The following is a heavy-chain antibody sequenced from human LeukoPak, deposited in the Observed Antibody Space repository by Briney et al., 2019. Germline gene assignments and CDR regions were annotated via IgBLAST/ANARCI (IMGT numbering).Heavy chain of an antibody. J-gene: IGHJ4*02. Sequence: SETLSLTCTISGGSISSSNYYWGWTRQPPGKGLEWFGSISYSGGTAYNPSLKSRVTISVDTSKNQFSLKLSPVTAADTAVYYCARGQEDIVVVVAATGLFGYWGQGTLVTVSS. D-gene: IGHD2-15*01. CDR1: GGSISSSNYY. CDR3: ARGQEDIVVVVAATGLFGY. V-gene: IGHV4-39*07. CDR2: ISYSGGT.